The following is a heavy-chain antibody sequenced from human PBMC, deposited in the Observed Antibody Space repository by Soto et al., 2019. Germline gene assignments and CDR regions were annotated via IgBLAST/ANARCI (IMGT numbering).Heavy chain of an antibody. CDR2: IIPIFGTA. D-gene: IGHD3-22*01. CDR1: GGTFSSYA. Sequence: SVKVSCKASGGTFSSYAISWVRQAPGQGLEWMGGIIPIFGTANYAQKFQGRVTITADESTSTAYMELSSLRSEDTAVYYCARGAQSLRITMIVVEPFHYWGQGTLVTVSS. CDR3: ARGAQSLRITMIVVEPFHY. V-gene: IGHV1-69*13. J-gene: IGHJ4*02.